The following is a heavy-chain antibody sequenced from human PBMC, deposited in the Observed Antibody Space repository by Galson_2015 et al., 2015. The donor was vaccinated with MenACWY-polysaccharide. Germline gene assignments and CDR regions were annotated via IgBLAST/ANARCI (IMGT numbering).Heavy chain of an antibody. V-gene: IGHV4-59*01. CDR3: ARALSFGTDSSRKYLFDF. D-gene: IGHD3-16*01. Sequence: LSLTCTVSGGSISRYYWSWIRQPPGKGLEWIGYIFYTGSTNYNPSLKSRLTISLDTSENQFSLRVSSVTAADTAVYYCARALSFGTDSSRKYLFDFWGQGTLGTVSS. CDR1: GGSISRYY. CDR2: IFYTGST. J-gene: IGHJ4*02.